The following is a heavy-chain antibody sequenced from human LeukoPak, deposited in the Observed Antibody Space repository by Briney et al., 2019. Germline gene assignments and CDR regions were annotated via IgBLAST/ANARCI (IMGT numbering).Heavy chain of an antibody. J-gene: IGHJ4*02. Sequence: PGGSLRLSCAASGFTVSSNYMSWVRQAPGKGLEWVSVIYSGGSTYCADSVKGRFTISRHNSKNTLYLQMNSLRAEDTAVYYCARVLGDTAMVYMSWGQGTLVTVSS. V-gene: IGHV3-53*04. D-gene: IGHD5-18*01. CDR3: ARVLGDTAMVYMS. CDR2: IYSGGST. CDR1: GFTVSSNY.